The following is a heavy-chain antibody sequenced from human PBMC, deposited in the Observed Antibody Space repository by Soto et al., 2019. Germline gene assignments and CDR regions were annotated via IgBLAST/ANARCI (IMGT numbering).Heavy chain of an antibody. CDR2: IFSNDEK. D-gene: IGHD3-3*01. J-gene: IGHJ5*02. Sequence: SGPTLVNPTETFTLTCTVPGFSLPTARMGVSWIRQPPGKALEWLAHIFSNDEKTYSTSLKSRLTISKDTSKSQVVLTMTNMNPVDTATYYCARIQGLITIFGVVTQNWFDPWGQGTLVTVSS. V-gene: IGHV2-26*01. CDR1: GFSLPTARMG. CDR3: ARIQGLITIFGVVTQNWFDP.